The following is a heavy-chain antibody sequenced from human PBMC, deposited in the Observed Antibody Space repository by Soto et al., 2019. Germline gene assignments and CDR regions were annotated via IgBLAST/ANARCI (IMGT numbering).Heavy chain of an antibody. V-gene: IGHV4-39*01. CDR3: AREDYYDSSD. J-gene: IGHJ1*01. D-gene: IGHD3-22*01. Sequence: SETLSLTCSVSGGSIRSSTFYWGWVRQSPGKGLEWIGSISDTATTYYNPSLKSRVTISIDMSDNQFSLRLTSVTAADTALYYCAREDYYDSSDWGQGTLVTVSS. CDR1: GGSIRSSTFY. CDR2: ISDTATT.